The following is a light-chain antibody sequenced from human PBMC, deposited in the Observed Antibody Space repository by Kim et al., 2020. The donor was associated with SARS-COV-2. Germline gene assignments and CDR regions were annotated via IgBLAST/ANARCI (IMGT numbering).Light chain of an antibody. V-gene: IGKV3-20*01. Sequence: SPGERATLSCMAGQTCCCDCLAWYQPKPSQAPRLLIYSASTSATGIPDRVSGSGSGTDFTLTINRLEPEDCAVYYCQQYAMIPPYTFGQGTKLEI. CDR2: SAS. CDR1: QTCCCDC. J-gene: IGKJ2*01. CDR3: QQYAMIPPYT.